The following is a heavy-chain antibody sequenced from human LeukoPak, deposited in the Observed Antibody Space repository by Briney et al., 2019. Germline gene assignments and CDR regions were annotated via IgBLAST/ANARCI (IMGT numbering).Heavy chain of an antibody. V-gene: IGHV4-4*02. CDR1: GGSISSSNW. D-gene: IGHD6-13*01. CDR2: IYHSGST. CDR3: ASGGGIAAAGPLYYFDY. Sequence: SETLSLTCAVSGGSISSSNWWSWVRQPPGKGLEWIGEIYHSGSTNYNPSLKSRVTISVDKSKNQFSLKLSSVTAADTAVYYCASGGGIAAAGPLYYFDYWGQGTLVTVSS. J-gene: IGHJ4*02.